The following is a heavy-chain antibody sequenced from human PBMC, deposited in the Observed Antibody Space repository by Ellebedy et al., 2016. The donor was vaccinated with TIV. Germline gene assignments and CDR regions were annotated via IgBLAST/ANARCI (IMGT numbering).Heavy chain of an antibody. D-gene: IGHD1-20*01. J-gene: IGHJ4*02. CDR1: GGSFSGYY. CDR2: INHSGST. V-gene: IGHV4-34*01. CDR3: ARVGITGFNIDY. Sequence: SQTLSLTCAVYGGSFSGYYWSWIRQPPGKGLEWIGEINHSGSTNYNPSLKSRVAISVDTSKNQFSLKMSSVTAADTAVYYCARVGITGFNIDYWGQGTLVTVSS.